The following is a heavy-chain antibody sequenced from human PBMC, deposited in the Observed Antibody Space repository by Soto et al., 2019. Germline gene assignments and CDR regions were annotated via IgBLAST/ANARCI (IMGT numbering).Heavy chain of an antibody. Sequence: GGSLRLSCAASGFTFSSYAMHWVRQAPGKGLEWVAVISYDGSNKYYADSVKGRFTISRDNSKNTLYLQMNSLRAEDTAVYYCARDQTESSSWSDYWGQGTLVTVSS. J-gene: IGHJ4*02. CDR3: ARDQTESSSWSDY. CDR1: GFTFSSYA. D-gene: IGHD6-13*01. V-gene: IGHV3-30-3*01. CDR2: ISYDGSNK.